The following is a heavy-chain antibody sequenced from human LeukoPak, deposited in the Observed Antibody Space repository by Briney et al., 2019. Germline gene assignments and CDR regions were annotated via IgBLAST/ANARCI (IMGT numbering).Heavy chain of an antibody. D-gene: IGHD1-14*01. V-gene: IGHV1-8*01. CDR3: ARATGLSKPRGRWFDP. J-gene: IGHJ5*02. Sequence: ASVKVSFKASGYTFTSYDSNWVRQATGQGLEWMGWMNPNSGNTGYAQKFQGRVTMTRNTSISTAYMELSSLRSEDTAVYYCARATGLSKPRGRWFDPWGQGTLVTVSS. CDR1: GYTFTSYD. CDR2: MNPNSGNT.